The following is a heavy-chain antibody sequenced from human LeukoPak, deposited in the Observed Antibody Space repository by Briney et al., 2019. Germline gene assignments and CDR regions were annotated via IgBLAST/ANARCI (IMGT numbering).Heavy chain of an antibody. D-gene: IGHD3/OR15-3a*01. V-gene: IGHV4-59*08. CDR2: IYYSGST. Sequence: SETLSLTCTVSGGSISSYYWSWIRQPPGKGLEWIGYIYYSGSTNYNPSLKSRITISVDTSKNQFSLKLSSVTAADTAVYYCARAVGHSSFIDYWGQGTLVTVSS. CDR3: ARAVGHSSFIDY. CDR1: GGSISSYY. J-gene: IGHJ4*02.